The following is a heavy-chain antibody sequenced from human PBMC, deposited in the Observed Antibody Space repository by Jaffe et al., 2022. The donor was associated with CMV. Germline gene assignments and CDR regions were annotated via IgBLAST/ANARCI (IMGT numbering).Heavy chain of an antibody. J-gene: IGHJ6*03. D-gene: IGHD5-18*01. CDR2: IYYSGST. V-gene: IGHV4-59*08. CDR1: GGSISSYY. CDR3: ARATDTAMDNYYYYYMDV. Sequence: QVQLQESGPGLVKPSETLSLTCTVSGGSISSYYWSWIRQPPGKGLEWIGYIYYSGSTNYNPSLKSRVTISVDTSKNQFSLKLSSVTAADTAVYYCARATDTAMDNYYYYYMDVWGKGTTVTVSS.